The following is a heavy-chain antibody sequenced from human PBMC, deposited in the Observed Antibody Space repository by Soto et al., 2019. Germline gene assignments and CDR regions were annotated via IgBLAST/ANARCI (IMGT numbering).Heavy chain of an antibody. CDR3: ARDYYYDSRGFPGAYYYGMDV. D-gene: IGHD3-22*01. CDR2: ISYSGSA. V-gene: IGHV4-59*01. CDR1: GGSISSYH. J-gene: IGHJ6*02. Sequence: SETLSLTCTVSGGSISSYHWSWIRQLPGQGLEWIGHISYSGSAKYNPSLKSRVTILVDTSKNQVSLKLSSVTAADTAVYYCARDYYYDSRGFPGAYYYGMDVWGQGTTVTVSS.